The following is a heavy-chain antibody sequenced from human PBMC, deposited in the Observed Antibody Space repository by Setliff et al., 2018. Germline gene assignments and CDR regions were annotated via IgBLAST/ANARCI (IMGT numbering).Heavy chain of an antibody. J-gene: IGHJ4*02. V-gene: IGHV4-61*02. D-gene: IGHD2-8*01. CDR2: IDTSGRT. Sequence: PSETLSLTCTVSGDSIGRGGFHWSWVRQPAGKGLEWIGRIDTSGRTQYNLALKSRVTISIDMSKNQFSLKLTSVTAADTAVYFCARDPGFHSGTWCLGDWGQGTQVTVSS. CDR1: GDSIGRGGFH. CDR3: ARDPGFHSGTWCLGD.